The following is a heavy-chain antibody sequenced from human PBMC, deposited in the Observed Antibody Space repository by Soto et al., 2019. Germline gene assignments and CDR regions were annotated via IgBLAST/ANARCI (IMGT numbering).Heavy chain of an antibody. D-gene: IGHD3-10*01. CDR1: VCSIRVFCCS. V-gene: IGHV4-30-2*01. CDR2: IYHSGST. CDR3: ARGGNYYGSGSSPYYGMDV. Sequence: SETLSLTWAGSVCSIRVFCCSWSWIRRPPGKCLDCIGYIYHSGSTYYNPSLKIRVTISVDRSKNQFSLKLSSVTAADTAVYYCARGGNYYGSGSSPYYGMDVWGQGTTVTVSS. J-gene: IGHJ6*02.